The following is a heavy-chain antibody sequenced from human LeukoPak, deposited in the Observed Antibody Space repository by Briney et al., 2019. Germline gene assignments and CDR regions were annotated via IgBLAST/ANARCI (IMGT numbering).Heavy chain of an antibody. Sequence: SETLSLTCTVSGGSISSYYWSWIRQPAGKGLEWIGRIYTSGSTNYNPSLKSRVTMSVDTSKNQFSLKLSSGTAADTAVYYCARGAIFGVTTRGYGMDVWGQGTTVTVSS. J-gene: IGHJ6*02. D-gene: IGHD3-3*01. CDR2: IYTSGST. CDR3: ARGAIFGVTTRGYGMDV. V-gene: IGHV4-4*07. CDR1: GGSISSYY.